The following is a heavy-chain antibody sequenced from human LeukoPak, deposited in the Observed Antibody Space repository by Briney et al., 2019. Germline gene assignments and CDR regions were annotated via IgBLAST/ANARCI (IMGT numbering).Heavy chain of an antibody. CDR2: IKEDGSEK. Sequence: GGSLRLSCAASGFTFSNYWMSWVRQAPGKGLEWVANIKEDGSEKYYVDSVKGRFTISRDTAKNSLYLQMNSLRAEDTAVHYCARVIKSASYYIFDYWGQGTLVTVSS. D-gene: IGHD1-26*01. CDR1: GFTFSNYW. CDR3: ARVIKSASYYIFDY. J-gene: IGHJ4*02. V-gene: IGHV3-7*04.